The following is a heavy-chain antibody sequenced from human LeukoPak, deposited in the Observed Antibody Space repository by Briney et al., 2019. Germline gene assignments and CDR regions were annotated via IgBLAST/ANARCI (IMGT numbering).Heavy chain of an antibody. J-gene: IGHJ4*02. CDR2: IYYTGST. V-gene: IGHV4-59*08. D-gene: IGHD6-13*01. CDR1: GGSISSYY. CDR3: ARHLSSGSSWYNDY. Sequence: PSETLSLTCTVSGGSISSYYWSWIRQPPGKGLEWIGYIYYTGSTNYNPSLKSRVTISVDTSKNQFSLKLSSVTAAETAVYYCARHLSSGSSWYNDYWGQGTLVTVSS.